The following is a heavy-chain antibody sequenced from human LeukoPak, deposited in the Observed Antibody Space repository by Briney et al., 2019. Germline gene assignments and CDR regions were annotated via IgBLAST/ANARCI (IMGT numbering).Heavy chain of an antibody. CDR2: INPSGGST. CDR1: GYTFTSYY. V-gene: IGHV1-46*01. CDR3: ARDPPFTVTNAAFDI. D-gene: IGHD4-17*01. J-gene: IGHJ3*02. Sequence: ASVKVSCKASGYTFTSYYMHWVRQAPGQGLEWMGIINPSGGSTSYAQKFQGRVTMTRDTSTSTVYMELSSLRSEDTAVYYCARDPPFTVTNAAFDIWGQGTMVTVSS.